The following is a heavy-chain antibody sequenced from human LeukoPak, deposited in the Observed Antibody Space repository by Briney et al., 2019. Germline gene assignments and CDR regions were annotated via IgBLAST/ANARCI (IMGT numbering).Heavy chain of an antibody. CDR3: ARDLGNSYGYAFDY. CDR1: GFTVSSNY. V-gene: IGHV3-53*01. CDR2: IYSGGST. Sequence: AGGSLRLSCSASGFTVSSNYMSWVRQAPGKGLEWVSVIYSGGSTYYAYCVKCRFNIPSDNSKHTLYLQMNSLRAEDTAVYYCARDLGNSYGYAFDYWGQGTLVTVSS. J-gene: IGHJ4*02. D-gene: IGHD5-18*01.